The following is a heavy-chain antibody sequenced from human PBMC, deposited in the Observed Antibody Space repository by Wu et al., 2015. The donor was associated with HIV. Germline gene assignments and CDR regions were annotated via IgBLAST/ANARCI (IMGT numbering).Heavy chain of an antibody. CDR1: GGSFSNSA. V-gene: IGHV1-69*12. Sequence: QVQLVQSGAEVKEPGSAVKVSCKGSGGSFSNSAITWVRQVPGQGLEWMGGIIPIFGSANYAQKFQGRLSIRAGEFTNIIYMELTSLKSEDTAVYFCAGGMVGPMITSYFDSWGQGTLGHRLL. CDR3: AGGMVGPMITSYFDS. D-gene: IGHD3-10*02. J-gene: IGHJ4*02. CDR2: IIPIFGSA.